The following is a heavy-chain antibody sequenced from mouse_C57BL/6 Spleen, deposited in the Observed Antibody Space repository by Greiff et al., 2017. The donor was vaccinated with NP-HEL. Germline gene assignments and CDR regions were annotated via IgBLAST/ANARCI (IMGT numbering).Heavy chain of an antibody. D-gene: IGHD2-4*01. CDR2: IRSKSSNYAT. Sequence: EVQLVESGGGLVQPKGSLKLSCAASGFTFNTYAMHWVRQAPGKGLEWVARIRSKSSNYATYYADSVKDRFTISRDDSQSMLYLQMNNLKTEDTAMYYCCLSTYYDYDYYAMDYWGQGTSVTVSS. J-gene: IGHJ4*01. CDR3: CLSTYYDYDYYAMDY. V-gene: IGHV10-3*01. CDR1: GFTFNTYA.